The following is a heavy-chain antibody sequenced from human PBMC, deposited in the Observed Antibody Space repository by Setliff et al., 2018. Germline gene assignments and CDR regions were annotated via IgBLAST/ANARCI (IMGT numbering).Heavy chain of an antibody. CDR1: GFTFSSYW. CDR2: MNSDGSST. D-gene: IGHD2-21*01. Sequence: GGSLRLSCAASGFTFSSYWMHWVRQAPGKGLVWVSRMNSDGSSTSYADSVKGQFTISRDNSKNTLYLQMSSLRAEDTAVDYCAKPLGGDYYYYGMDVWGQGTTVTVSS. J-gene: IGHJ6*02. V-gene: IGHV3-74*01. CDR3: AKPLGGDYYYYGMDV.